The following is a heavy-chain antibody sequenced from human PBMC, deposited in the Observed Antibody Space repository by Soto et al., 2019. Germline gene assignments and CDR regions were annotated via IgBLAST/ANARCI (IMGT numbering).Heavy chain of an antibody. J-gene: IGHJ6*02. V-gene: IGHV4-34*01. CDR1: RGSFNAYS. Sequence: SETLSLTCAVHRGSFNAYSWTWIRQPPGKGLEWIGEIDHSGSTTYNPSLKSRIIMSVDTSKNQFSLNVSSMTAADTAVYYCEGGLRYSGMDVWGQGTTVTVSS. CDR2: IDHSGST. CDR3: EGGLRYSGMDV.